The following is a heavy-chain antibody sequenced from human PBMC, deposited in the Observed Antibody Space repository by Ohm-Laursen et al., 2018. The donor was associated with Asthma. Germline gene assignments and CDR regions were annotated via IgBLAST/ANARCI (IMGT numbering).Heavy chain of an antibody. CDR3: ARVGYGDYDDAFDI. CDR1: GYTFTSYD. V-gene: IGHV1-8*01. D-gene: IGHD4-17*01. J-gene: IGHJ3*02. Sequence: SSVKVSCKASGYTFTSYDINWVRQATGQGLEWMGWMNPNSGNTGYAQKFQGRVTMTRNTSISTAYMELSSLRSEDTAVYYCARVGYGDYDDAFDIWGQGTMVTVSS. CDR2: MNPNSGNT.